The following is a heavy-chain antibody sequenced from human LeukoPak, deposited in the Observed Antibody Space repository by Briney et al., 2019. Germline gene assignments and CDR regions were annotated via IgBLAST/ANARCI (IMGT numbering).Heavy chain of an antibody. CDR2: IYYSGSA. D-gene: IGHD1-26*01. Sequence: SQTLSLTCTVSGGSISSGDYYWSWIRQPPGKGLEWIGYIYYSGSAYYNPSLKSRVTISVDTSENQFSLKLTSVTAADTAVYYCARWVGGTGLAWFDPWGQGTLVTVSS. J-gene: IGHJ5*02. CDR1: GGSISSGDYY. CDR3: ARWVGGTGLAWFDP. V-gene: IGHV4-30-4*01.